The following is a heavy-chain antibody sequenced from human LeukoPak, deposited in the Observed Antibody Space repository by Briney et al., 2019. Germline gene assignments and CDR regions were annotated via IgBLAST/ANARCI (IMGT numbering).Heavy chain of an antibody. CDR2: MNPNSGNT. CDR3: ARDSSGWPRFDY. J-gene: IGHJ4*02. V-gene: IGHV1-8*01. D-gene: IGHD6-19*01. CDR1: GYTFTSYD. Sequence: VASVRVSCTASGYTFTSYDINWVRQATGQGLEWMGWMNPNSGNTDYAQKLQGRVTMTRNTSISTAYLELSSLRSEDTAVYYCARDSSGWPRFDYWGQGTLVTVSS.